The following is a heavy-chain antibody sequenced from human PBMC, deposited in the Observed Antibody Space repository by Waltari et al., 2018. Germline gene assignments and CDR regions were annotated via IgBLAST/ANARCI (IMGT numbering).Heavy chain of an antibody. CDR3: ARGFLGYCSGGSCYNFDY. V-gene: IGHV1-18*01. Sequence: QVQLVQSGAEVKKPGASVKVSCKAAGYTFTSYGISWVRQAPGQGLEWMGWISAYNGNTNYAQKFQGRVTMTRNTSISTAYMELSSLRSEDTAVYYCARGFLGYCSGGSCYNFDYWGQGTLVTVSS. CDR2: ISAYNGNT. CDR1: GYTFTSYG. J-gene: IGHJ4*02. D-gene: IGHD2-15*01.